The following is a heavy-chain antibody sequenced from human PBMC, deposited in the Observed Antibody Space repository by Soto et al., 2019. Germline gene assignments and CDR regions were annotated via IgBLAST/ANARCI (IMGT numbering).Heavy chain of an antibody. V-gene: IGHV3-23*01. D-gene: IGHD3-9*01. Sequence: GGSLRLSCAASGFTFSSYAMSWVRQAPGRGLEWVSAISGSGGSTYYADSVKGRFTISRDNSKNTLYLQMNSLRAEDTAVYYCAKDVPNYDILTGFLGGLAYYMDVWGKGTTVTVSS. CDR1: GFTFSSYA. CDR3: AKDVPNYDILTGFLGGLAYYMDV. CDR2: ISGSGGST. J-gene: IGHJ6*03.